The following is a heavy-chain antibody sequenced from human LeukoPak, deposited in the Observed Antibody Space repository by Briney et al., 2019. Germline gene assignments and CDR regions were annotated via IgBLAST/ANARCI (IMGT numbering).Heavy chain of an antibody. CDR2: IYYSGST. J-gene: IGHJ3*02. D-gene: IGHD6-19*01. CDR1: GGSISSSSYY. CDR3: ARHRYLPYSSGWYADAFDI. V-gene: IGHV4-61*05. Sequence: PSETLSLTCAVSGGSISSSSYYWSWIRQPPGKGLEWIGYIYYSGSTNYNPSLKSRVTISIDTSKNQFSLKLTSVTAADTAVYYCARHRYLPYSSGWYADAFDIWGQGTMITVSS.